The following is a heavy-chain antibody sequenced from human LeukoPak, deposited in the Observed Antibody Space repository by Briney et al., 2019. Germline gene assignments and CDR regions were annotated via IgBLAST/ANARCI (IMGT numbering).Heavy chain of an antibody. Sequence: RXXPGXXLEWMGWISAYNGNTNYAQKLQGRVTMTTDTSTSTAYMELRSLRSDDTAVYYCARLIAAAGTGWFDPWGQGTLVTVSS. CDR3: ARLIAAAGTGWFDP. J-gene: IGHJ5*02. CDR2: ISAYNGNT. D-gene: IGHD6-13*01. V-gene: IGHV1-18*01.